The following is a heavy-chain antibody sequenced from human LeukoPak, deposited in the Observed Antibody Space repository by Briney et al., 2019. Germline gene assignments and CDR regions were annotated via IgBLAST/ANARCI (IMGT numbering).Heavy chain of an antibody. Sequence: SETPSLTCTVSGGSISSSSYYWGWIRQPPGKGLEWIGSIYYSGSTYYNPSLKSRVTISVDTSKNQFSLKLSSVTAADTAVYYCASTVEMATHYWGQGTLVTVSS. CDR1: GGSISSSSYY. J-gene: IGHJ4*02. V-gene: IGHV4-39*01. D-gene: IGHD5-24*01. CDR2: IYYSGST. CDR3: ASTVEMATHY.